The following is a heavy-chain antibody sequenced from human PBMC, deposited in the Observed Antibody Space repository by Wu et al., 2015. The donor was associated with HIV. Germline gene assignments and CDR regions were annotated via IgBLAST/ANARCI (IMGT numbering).Heavy chain of an antibody. D-gene: IGHD2-21*01. V-gene: IGHV1-2*02. J-gene: IGHJ6*03. CDR1: GYTFTGYF. CDR2: INPKSGGT. CDR3: ARDLGDDFAVRGYYWYMDV. Sequence: QVQLVQSGAEMKKPGASVKVSCKASGYTFTGYFMHWVRQAPGQGLEWMGWINPKSGGTNYAQKFQGRVTMTRDTSISTAYMEVRRLTSDDTAVYFCARDLGDDFAVRGYYWYMDVWGRGTAITVSS.